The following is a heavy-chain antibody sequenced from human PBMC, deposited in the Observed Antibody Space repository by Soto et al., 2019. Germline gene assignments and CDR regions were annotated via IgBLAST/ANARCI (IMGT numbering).Heavy chain of an antibody. CDR1: GFTFSSYS. Sequence: GGSLRLSCAASGFTFSSYSMNWVRQAPGKGLEWVSYISSSSSTIYYADSVKGRFTISRDNAKNSLYLQMNSLRDEDTAVYYCARDQSTVVVATRYYYHYVMAFWGQGTTVPGSS. CDR2: ISSSSSTI. V-gene: IGHV3-48*02. D-gene: IGHD2-15*01. CDR3: ARDQSTVVVATRYYYHYVMAF. J-gene: IGHJ6*02.